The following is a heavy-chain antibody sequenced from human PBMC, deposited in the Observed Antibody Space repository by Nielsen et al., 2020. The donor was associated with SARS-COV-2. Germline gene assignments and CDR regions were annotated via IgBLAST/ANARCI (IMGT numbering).Heavy chain of an antibody. CDR2: IYPGDSDT. J-gene: IGHJ6*04. D-gene: IGHD3-22*01. CDR3: ARGMALGITMRFLDV. CDR1: GYSFTSYW. Sequence: GESLKLSCQGSGYSFTSYWIGWVRQMPGKGLEWMGIIYPGDSDTRYSPSFQGQVTITADKSISTAYLQWSSLKASDTAMYYCARGMALGITMRFLDVWGKGTTVTVSS. V-gene: IGHV5-51*01.